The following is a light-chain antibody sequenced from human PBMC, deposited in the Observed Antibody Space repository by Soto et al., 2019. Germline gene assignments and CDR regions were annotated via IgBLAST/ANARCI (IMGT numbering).Light chain of an antibody. CDR2: EVN. V-gene: IGLV2-8*01. J-gene: IGLJ1*01. CDR3: SSYADSSNV. CDR1: SSDVGGYNY. Sequence: QSALTQPPSASGCPGQSVAISCTGTSSDVGGYNYVSWYQQHPGKAPKLMIYEVNKRPSGVPDRFSGSKSGNTASLTVSGLQAEDEADYYCSSYADSSNVFGTGTKVTVL.